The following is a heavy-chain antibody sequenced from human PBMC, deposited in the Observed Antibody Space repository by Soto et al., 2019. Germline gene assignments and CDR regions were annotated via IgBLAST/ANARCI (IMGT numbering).Heavy chain of an antibody. CDR1: GGSISSYY. J-gene: IGHJ5*02. V-gene: IGHV4-59*01. D-gene: IGHD2-2*01. CDR2: IYYSGST. Sequence: SETLSLTCTVSGGSISSYYWSWIWQPPGKGLEWIGYIYYSGSTNYNPSLKSRVTISVDTSKNQFSLKLSSVTAADTAVYYCARDVGCSSTSCYWFDPWGQGTLVTVSS. CDR3: ARDVGCSSTSCYWFDP.